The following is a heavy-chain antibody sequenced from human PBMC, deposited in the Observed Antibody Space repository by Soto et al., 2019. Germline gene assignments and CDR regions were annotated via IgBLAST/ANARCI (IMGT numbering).Heavy chain of an antibody. J-gene: IGHJ4*02. CDR1: GGSISSGGYY. CDR2: IYYSGST. V-gene: IGHV4-31*03. CDR3: ARGLEMATIDFDY. D-gene: IGHD5-12*01. Sequence: TLSLTCTVSGGSISSGGYYWSWIRQHPGKGLEWIGYIYYSGSTYYNPSLKSRVTISVDTSKNQFSLKLSSVTAADTAVYYCARGLEMATIDFDYWGQGTLVTVSS.